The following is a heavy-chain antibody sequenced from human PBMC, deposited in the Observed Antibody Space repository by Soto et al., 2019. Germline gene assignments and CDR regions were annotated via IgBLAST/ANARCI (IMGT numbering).Heavy chain of an antibody. V-gene: IGHV3-30-3*01. D-gene: IGHD6-19*01. J-gene: IGHJ4*02. CDR1: GFTFSSYA. Sequence: PGGSLRLSCAASGFTFSSYAMHWVRQAPGKGLEWVAVISYDGSNKYYADSVKGRFTISRDNSKNTLYLQMNSLRAEDTAVYYCARAYDSSGWYLYGSFNYWGQGTLVTVSS. CDR3: ARAYDSSGWYLYGSFNY. CDR2: ISYDGSNK.